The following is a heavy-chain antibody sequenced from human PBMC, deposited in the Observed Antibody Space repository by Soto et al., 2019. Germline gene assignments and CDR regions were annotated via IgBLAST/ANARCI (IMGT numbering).Heavy chain of an antibody. D-gene: IGHD2-15*01. CDR3: ARGPPSLGYCSGGSCYRRVWFDP. Sequence: QVQLQQWGAGVLKPSETLSLTCAVYGGSFSGYYWSWIRQPPGKGLEWIGEINHSGSTNYNPSLKSRVTISVDTSKNQFSLKLSSVTAADTAVYYCARGPPSLGYCSGGSCYRRVWFDPWGQGTLVTVSS. CDR2: INHSGST. CDR1: GGSFSGYY. J-gene: IGHJ5*02. V-gene: IGHV4-34*01.